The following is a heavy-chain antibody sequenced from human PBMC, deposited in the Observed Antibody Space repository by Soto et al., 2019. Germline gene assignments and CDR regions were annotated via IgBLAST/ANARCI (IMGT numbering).Heavy chain of an antibody. CDR1: GYTFTSYD. D-gene: IGHD3-22*01. V-gene: IGHV1-8*01. Sequence: ASVKVSCKASGYTFTSYDINWVRQATGQGLEWMGWMNPNSGNTGYAQKFQGRVTMTRNTSISTAYMELSSLRSEDTAVYYCARLGDSSGYYYRDDAFDIWGQGTMVTVSS. CDR2: MNPNSGNT. J-gene: IGHJ3*02. CDR3: ARLGDSSGYYYRDDAFDI.